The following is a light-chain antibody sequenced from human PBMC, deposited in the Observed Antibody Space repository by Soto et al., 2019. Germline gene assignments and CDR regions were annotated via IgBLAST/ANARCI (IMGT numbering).Light chain of an antibody. J-gene: IGKJ3*01. Sequence: EIVMTQSPATLSVSPGERATLSCRASQSVGSNLAWYQLKPGQAPRLLIYASSRATGIPDRFSSSGSGTDFTLTISRLEPEDFAVYYCQHYGTSGLFGPGTKVDIK. CDR3: QHYGTSGL. CDR2: AS. V-gene: IGKV3-20*01. CDR1: QSVGSN.